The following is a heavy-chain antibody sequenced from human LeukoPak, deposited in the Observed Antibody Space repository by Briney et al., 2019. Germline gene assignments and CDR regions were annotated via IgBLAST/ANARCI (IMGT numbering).Heavy chain of an antibody. J-gene: IGHJ4*02. Sequence: GGSLRLSCAASGFTFSSYGMHWVRQAPGKGLEWVAAISYDGSNKYYADSVKGRFTISRDNSKNTLYLQMNSLRAEDTAVYYCGKEVERHFDLKYWGQGTRVTVSS. V-gene: IGHV3-30*18. CDR2: ISYDGSNK. CDR3: GKEVERHFDLKY. CDR1: GFTFSSYG.